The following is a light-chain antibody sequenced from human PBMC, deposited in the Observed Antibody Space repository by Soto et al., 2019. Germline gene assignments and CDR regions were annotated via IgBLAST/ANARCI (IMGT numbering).Light chain of an antibody. J-gene: IGLJ1*01. CDR2: DVY. Sequence: QSVLTQPASVSGSPGQSITISCAGTSSDVGRYTYVSWYQQHPGKVPKLLIYDVYNRPSGVSDRFSGSKSDNTASLTISGLQAEDEADYYCISYTSTGTPYVFGGGTKVIVL. CDR1: SSDVGRYTY. CDR3: ISYTSTGTPYV. V-gene: IGLV2-14*01.